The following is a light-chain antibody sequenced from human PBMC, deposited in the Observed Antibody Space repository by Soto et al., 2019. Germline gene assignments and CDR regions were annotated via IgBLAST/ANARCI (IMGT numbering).Light chain of an antibody. J-gene: IGKJ1*01. Sequence: EIVLTQSPGTLSLSPGERTTLSCRASQSVSSSFLAWYQQKPGQAPRLLIYGASIRATGIPDRFSGSGSETDFTLTSDRLEHEDFAVYYCQHYGSSAWTFGQGTKVEIK. V-gene: IGKV3-20*01. CDR1: QSVSSSF. CDR3: QHYGSSAWT. CDR2: GAS.